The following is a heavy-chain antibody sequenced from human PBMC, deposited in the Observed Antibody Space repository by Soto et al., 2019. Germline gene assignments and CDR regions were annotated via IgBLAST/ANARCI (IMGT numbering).Heavy chain of an antibody. CDR1: GYTFTSYD. CDR3: ARRSSGYYYRPFDAFDI. V-gene: IGHV1-8*01. D-gene: IGHD3-22*01. CDR2: MNPNSGNT. J-gene: IGHJ3*02. Sequence: ASVKVSCKASGYTFTSYDINWVRQATGQGLEWMGWMNPNSGNTGYAQKFQGRVTMTRNTSISTAYMELSSLRSEDTAVYYCARRSSGYYYRPFDAFDIWGQGTMVTVSS.